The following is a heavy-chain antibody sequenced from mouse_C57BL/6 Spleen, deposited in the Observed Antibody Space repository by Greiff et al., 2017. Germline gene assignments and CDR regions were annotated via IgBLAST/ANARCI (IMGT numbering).Heavy chain of an antibody. CDR2: ISGGGGNT. V-gene: IGHV5-9*01. Sequence: DVKLVESGGGLVKPGGSLKLSCAASGFTFSSYTMSWVRQTPEKRLEWVATISGGGGNTYYPDSVKGRFTISRDNAKNTLYLQMSSLRSEDTALYYCARPGSNWYCDVWGTGTTVTVSS. D-gene: IGHD5-1*01. CDR1: GFTFSSYT. CDR3: ARPGSNWYCDV. J-gene: IGHJ1*03.